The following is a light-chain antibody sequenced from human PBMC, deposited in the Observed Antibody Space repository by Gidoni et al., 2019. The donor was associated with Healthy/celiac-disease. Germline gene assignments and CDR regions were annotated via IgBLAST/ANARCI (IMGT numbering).Light chain of an antibody. J-gene: IGKJ1*01. CDR1: QSVSSSS. V-gene: IGKV3-20*01. CDR3: QQYGSSPWT. CDR2: GAS. Sequence: EIVLTQSPGTLSLSPGERATLSCRASQSVSSSSLAWYQQKPGQAPRLLIYGASSRATGIPDRFSGSGSGTDFTLTISRLEPEDFAVYYCQQYGSSPWTFGQXTKVEIK.